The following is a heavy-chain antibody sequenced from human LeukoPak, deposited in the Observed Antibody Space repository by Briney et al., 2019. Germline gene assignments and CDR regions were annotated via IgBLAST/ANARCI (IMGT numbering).Heavy chain of an antibody. CDR1: GFTFRSYP. Sequence: GGSLRLSCAASGFTFRSYPMTWVRQAPGKGLEWVSSISGSGGSTYYADSVKGRFTISRDSSKNTQDLEMNSLRAEDTAVYYCARETIFGFDPWGQGTLVTVSS. J-gene: IGHJ5*02. D-gene: IGHD3-3*01. CDR2: ISGSGGST. V-gene: IGHV3-23*01. CDR3: ARETIFGFDP.